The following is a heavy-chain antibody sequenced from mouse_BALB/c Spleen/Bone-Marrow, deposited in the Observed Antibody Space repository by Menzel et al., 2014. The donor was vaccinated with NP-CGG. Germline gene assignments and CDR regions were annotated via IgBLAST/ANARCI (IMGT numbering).Heavy chain of an antibody. CDR2: IWAGGST. J-gene: IGHJ3*01. V-gene: IGHV2-9*02. CDR1: EFSLTSYG. Sequence: VQLVESGPGLVAPSQSLSITCTVSEFSLTSYGAHWVRQPPGKGLEWLGVIWAGGSTNYNSALMSRLSISKDNSQSQVFLKMNSLQTDDTAMYYCARGGSSRAWFAYWGQGTLVTVSA. CDR3: ARGGSSRAWFAY. D-gene: IGHD1-1*01.